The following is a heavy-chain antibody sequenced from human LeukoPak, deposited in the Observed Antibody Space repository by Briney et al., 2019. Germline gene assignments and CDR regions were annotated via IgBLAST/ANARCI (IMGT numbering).Heavy chain of an antibody. J-gene: IGHJ4*02. D-gene: IGHD6-19*01. CDR3: ARAVSGRFDY. CDR1: GGSFSGYY. Sequence: SETLSLTCAVYGGSFSGYYWSWIRQPPGKGLEWIGEINHSGSTNYNPSLKSRVTISVDTSKDQFSLRLSSVTAADTAIYYCARAVSGRFDYWGQGPWSPSPQ. CDR2: INHSGST. V-gene: IGHV4-34*01.